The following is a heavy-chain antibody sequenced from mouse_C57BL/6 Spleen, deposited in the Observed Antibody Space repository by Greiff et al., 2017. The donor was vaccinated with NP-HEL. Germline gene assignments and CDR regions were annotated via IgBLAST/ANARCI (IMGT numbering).Heavy chain of an antibody. J-gene: IGHJ2*01. V-gene: IGHV1-69*01. CDR1: GYTFTSYW. CDR3: ARCPYGQNPRYYFDY. Sequence: VQLQQPGAELVMPGASVKLSCKASGYTFTSYWMHWVKQRPGQGLEWIGEIDPSDSYTNYNQKFKGKSTLTVDKSSSTAYMQLSSLTSEDSAVYYCARCPYGQNPRYYFDYWGQGTTLTVSS. CDR2: IDPSDSYT. D-gene: IGHD2-10*02.